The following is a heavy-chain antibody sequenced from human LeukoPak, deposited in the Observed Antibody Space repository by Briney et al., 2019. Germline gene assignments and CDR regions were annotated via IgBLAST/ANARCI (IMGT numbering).Heavy chain of an antibody. CDR1: GFNFSSYW. CDR2: IKEDGSEI. Sequence: GGSLRLSCEVSGFNFSSYWMSWVRQAPGKGLEWVANIKEDGSEIYYVDSVKGRLTISRDNAKNSLYLQMNSLRAEDTAVYYCARLVRGVGGLDVWGQGTTLTVSS. CDR3: ARLVRGVGGLDV. D-gene: IGHD3-10*01. V-gene: IGHV3-7*01. J-gene: IGHJ6*02.